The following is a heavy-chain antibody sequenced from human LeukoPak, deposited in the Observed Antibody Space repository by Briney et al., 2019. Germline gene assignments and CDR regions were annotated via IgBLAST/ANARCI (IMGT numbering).Heavy chain of an antibody. V-gene: IGHV3-74*01. CDR2: FNRDGGST. CDR1: GIPFRNYR. J-gene: IGHJ4*02. Sequence: GSLRPPFAAPGIPFRNYRMHWVRQAPGKGLGGVSRFNRDGGSTSYADSVKGRFTISRDNAKNTLYLQMNSLRAEDTAVYYCARASRYCSSTSCYPKYWGQGTLVTVSS. CDR3: ARASRYCSSTSCYPKY. D-gene: IGHD2-2*01.